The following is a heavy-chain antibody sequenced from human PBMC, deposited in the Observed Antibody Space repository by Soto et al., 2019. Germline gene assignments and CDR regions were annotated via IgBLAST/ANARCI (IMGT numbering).Heavy chain of an antibody. D-gene: IGHD3-10*01. J-gene: IGHJ5*02. CDR3: AREIMAYYGSGSSTFDP. Sequence: QVQLVQSGAEVKKPGSSVKVSCKASGGTFSSYAISWVQQAPGQGLEWMGGIIPIFGTANYAQKFQGRVTITADESTSTAYMELSSLRSEDTAVYYCAREIMAYYGSGSSTFDPWGQGTLVTVSS. V-gene: IGHV1-69*12. CDR1: GGTFSSYA. CDR2: IIPIFGTA.